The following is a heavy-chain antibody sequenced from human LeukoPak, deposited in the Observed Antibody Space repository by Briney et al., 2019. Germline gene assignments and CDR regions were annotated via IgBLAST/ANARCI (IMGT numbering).Heavy chain of an antibody. D-gene: IGHD3-3*01. Sequence: GASVKLSCKGSGYNFAGYYIHWVRQAPGQGLEWMGRINPRDGETSFAQKFQGRVSMTRDTSVSSAYMELSGLRSDDTAVYYCARDWELRFHQGGLDYWGQGTLVTVSS. V-gene: IGHV1-2*06. CDR3: ARDWELRFHQGGLDY. CDR1: GYNFAGYY. J-gene: IGHJ4*02. CDR2: INPRDGET.